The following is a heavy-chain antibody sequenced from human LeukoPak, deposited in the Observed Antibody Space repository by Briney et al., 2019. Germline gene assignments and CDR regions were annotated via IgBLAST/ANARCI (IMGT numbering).Heavy chain of an antibody. J-gene: IGHJ4*02. CDR1: GYSFTSHY. D-gene: IGHD3-10*01. CDR3: ARGITAYYYGSGSLNY. V-gene: IGHV1-46*01. CDR2: INPRGTAT. Sequence: ASVKVSCKASGYSFTSHYMHWVRQAPGQGLEWMGLINPRGTATRYAESFQGRLTLTRDMSTSTVYMELSSLRSEDTAVYYCARGITAYYYGSGSLNYWGQGTLVTVSS.